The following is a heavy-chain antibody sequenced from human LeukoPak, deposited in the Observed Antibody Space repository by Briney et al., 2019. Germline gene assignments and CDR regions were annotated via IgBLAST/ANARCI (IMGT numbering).Heavy chain of an antibody. J-gene: IGHJ5*02. V-gene: IGHV4-31*03. CDR1: GGSISSGGYY. D-gene: IGHD6-19*01. Sequence: SETLSLTCTVSGGSISSGGYYWSWIRQHPGKGLEWIGYIYYSGSTYYNPSHKSRVTISVDTSKNQFSLKLSSVTAADTAVYYCARVAVAGINWFDPWGQGTLVTVSS. CDR3: ARVAVAGINWFDP. CDR2: IYYSGST.